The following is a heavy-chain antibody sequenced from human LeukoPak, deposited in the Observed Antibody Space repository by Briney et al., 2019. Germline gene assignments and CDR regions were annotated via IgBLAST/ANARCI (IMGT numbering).Heavy chain of an antibody. CDR1: GFTFSSYW. Sequence: GGSLRLSCAASGFTFSSYWMSWVRQAPGKGLEWVTSIQYDGSNKYYADSVKGRFTISRDNSKNTVYLQMNSLRTEDTAVYYCARSLTMVRAYDYWGQGTLVTVSS. J-gene: IGHJ4*02. CDR3: ARSLTMVRAYDY. V-gene: IGHV3-30*02. D-gene: IGHD3-10*01. CDR2: IQYDGSNK.